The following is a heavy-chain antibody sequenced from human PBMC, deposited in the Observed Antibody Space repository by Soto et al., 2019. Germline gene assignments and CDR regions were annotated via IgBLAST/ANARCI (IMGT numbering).Heavy chain of an antibody. J-gene: IGHJ6*03. CDR3: ARRAVGYSSSWGYYYYMDV. CDR2: IYYSGST. V-gene: IGHV4-59*08. Sequence: SETLSLTCTVSGGSISSYYWSWIRQPPGKGLEWIGYIYYSGSTNYNPSLKSRVTISVDTSKNQFSLKLSSVTAADTAVYYCARRAVGYSSSWGYYYYMDVWGKGTTVTVSS. D-gene: IGHD6-13*01. CDR1: GGSISSYY.